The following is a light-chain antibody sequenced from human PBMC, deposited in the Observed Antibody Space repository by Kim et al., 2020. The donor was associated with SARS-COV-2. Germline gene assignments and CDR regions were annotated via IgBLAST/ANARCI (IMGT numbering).Light chain of an antibody. CDR1: SLRDYL. CDR2: GDN. V-gene: IGLV3-19*01. CDR3: DFRDSSGNVV. J-gene: IGLJ2*01. Sequence: SELTQDPAVSVALGQTVRITCQGDSLRDYLANWFQQRPGQAPVLVLHGDNSRPSGIPDRFSGSNSGNTASLTITGAQAEDEAAYYCDFRDSSGNVVFGGGT.